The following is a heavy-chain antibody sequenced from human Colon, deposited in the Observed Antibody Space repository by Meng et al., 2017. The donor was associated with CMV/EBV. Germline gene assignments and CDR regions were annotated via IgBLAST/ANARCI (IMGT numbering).Heavy chain of an antibody. Sequence: ASVKVSCKASGYTFTGYYMHWVRQAPGQGLEWMGWINPNGGGTDYAQTFQGRVIMTWDTSVTTAYLELYRLTSDDTAVYYCARVKCGTTSCSQGLDPWGQGTLVTVSS. CDR2: INPNGGGT. D-gene: IGHD2-2*01. CDR3: ARVKCGTTSCSQGLDP. CDR1: GYTFTGYY. V-gene: IGHV1-2*02. J-gene: IGHJ5*02.